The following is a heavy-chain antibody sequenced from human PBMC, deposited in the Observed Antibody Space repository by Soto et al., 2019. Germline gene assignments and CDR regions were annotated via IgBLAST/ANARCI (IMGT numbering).Heavy chain of an antibody. D-gene: IGHD6-13*01. Sequence: QVQLQESGPGLVEPSGTLPLTCAVSGASIITQNYYNWVRQSPGKGLEWIGEIHHSGNTNVTPSLKSRVTLSVDTSKNQVSLRLSSVTVADTAIYYCAHSPGWYFLDYWGQGALVTVS. CDR1: GASIITQNY. J-gene: IGHJ4*02. V-gene: IGHV4-4*02. CDR3: AHSPGWYFLDY. CDR2: IHHSGNT.